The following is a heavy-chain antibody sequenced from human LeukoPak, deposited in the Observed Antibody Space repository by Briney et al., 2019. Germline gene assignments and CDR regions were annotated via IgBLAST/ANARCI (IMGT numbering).Heavy chain of an antibody. J-gene: IGHJ5*02. D-gene: IGHD6-13*01. Sequence: SVKVSCKASGGTFSSYAISWVRQAPGQGLEWMGGIIPIFGTANYAQKFQGRVTITADKSTSTAYMELSSLRSEDTAVYYCARGNSSSWYWFDPWGQGTLVTVSS. CDR3: ARGNSSSWYWFDP. CDR1: GGTFSSYA. CDR2: IIPIFGTA. V-gene: IGHV1-69*06.